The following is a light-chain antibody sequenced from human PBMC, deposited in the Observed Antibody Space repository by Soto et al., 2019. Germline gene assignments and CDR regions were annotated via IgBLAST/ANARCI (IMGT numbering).Light chain of an antibody. CDR2: EAS. J-gene: IGKJ1*01. V-gene: IGKV3-11*01. CDR1: QNINRY. Sequence: EIVLTQSPTTLSLSPGERATLSCRASQNINRYLAWYQQKPGQAPRLLINEASNRATGIPARFSGSGSGTDFTLTIGSLEPEDFAVYYCQQRNNWPWTFGQGTRVEIK. CDR3: QQRNNWPWT.